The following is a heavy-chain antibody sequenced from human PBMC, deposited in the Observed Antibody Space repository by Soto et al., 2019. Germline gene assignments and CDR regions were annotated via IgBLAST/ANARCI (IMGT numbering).Heavy chain of an antibody. CDR3: ARGTGYNYGRGGS. CDR1: GFTFSSYG. CDR2: IWYDGSNK. D-gene: IGHD5-18*01. V-gene: IGHV3-33*01. Sequence: GGSLRLSCAASGFTFSSYGMHWVRQAPGKGLEWVAVIWYDGSNKYYADSVKGRFTISRDNSKNTLYLQMNSLRAEDTAVYYCARGTGYNYGRGGSSGQGTLVTVSS. J-gene: IGHJ5*02.